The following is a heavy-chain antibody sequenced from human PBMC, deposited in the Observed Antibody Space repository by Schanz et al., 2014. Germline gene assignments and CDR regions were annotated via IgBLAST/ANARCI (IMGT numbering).Heavy chain of an antibody. CDR3: ARETTIITGGAFDV. CDR2: ISAFDDKT. D-gene: IGHD3-9*01. J-gene: IGHJ3*01. Sequence: QVQLVQSGAEVKKPGASVKVSCKASGYSFTTYGLNWVRQAPGQGPEWMGWISAFDDKTDYAQNFQGRLIMTTDTSTTTVYMELRGLRSDDTAVDYWARETTIITGGAFDVWGQGTMVTVSS. V-gene: IGHV1-18*01. CDR1: GYSFTTYG.